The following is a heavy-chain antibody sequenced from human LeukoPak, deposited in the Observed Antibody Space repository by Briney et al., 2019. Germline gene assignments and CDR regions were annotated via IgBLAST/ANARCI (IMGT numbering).Heavy chain of an antibody. J-gene: IGHJ3*01. CDR2: ISSGGAT. CDR3: LGAFDF. Sequence: GGSLRLSCAASGFTVSSNYMSWVRQAPGKGLEWVSTISSGGATYNVDSVKGRFTVSRDNAKNSLYLQMNSLRAEDTAVYYCLGAFDFWGRGTLVTVSS. CDR1: GFTVSSNY. V-gene: IGHV3-66*01.